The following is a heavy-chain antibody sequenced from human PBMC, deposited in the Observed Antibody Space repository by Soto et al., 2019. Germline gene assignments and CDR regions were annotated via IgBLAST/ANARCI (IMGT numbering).Heavy chain of an antibody. J-gene: IGHJ3*02. V-gene: IGHV3-7*05. Sequence: EVQLVESGGDLVQPGGSLRLSCAASGFSFGSSWMTWVRQAPGKGLEWVANIKKDGSKINYLDSVRGRFTVSRDNAKNSLYREMNSLRAEDTALYYCARDVSPGSSSLYLDAFDICGQGTMVTVSS. CDR3: ARDVSPGSSSLYLDAFDI. CDR2: IKKDGSKI. CDR1: GFSFGSSW. D-gene: IGHD6-13*01.